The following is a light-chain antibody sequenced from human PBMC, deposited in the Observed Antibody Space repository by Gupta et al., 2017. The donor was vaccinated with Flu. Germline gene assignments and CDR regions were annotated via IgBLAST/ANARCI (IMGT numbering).Light chain of an antibody. J-gene: IGLJ3*02. Sequence: QSVVTQSPSASGTPGQRVTIPCSGSSSNIGGNAVSWYQQLPGTAPKLLIHSTHERTSGVPDRFSGSKSGTSASLAISGLQAEDEADYYCATWDDSLKGWVFGGGTRLTVL. CDR1: SSNIGGNA. CDR2: STH. CDR3: ATWDDSLKGWV. V-gene: IGLV1-44*01.